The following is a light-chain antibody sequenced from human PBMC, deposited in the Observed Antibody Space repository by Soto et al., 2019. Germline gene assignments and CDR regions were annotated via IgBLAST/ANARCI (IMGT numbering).Light chain of an antibody. V-gene: IGKV1-5*03. J-gene: IGKJ2*01. Sequence: DIKMTQSPSTLSASVGDRVTITCRASQSISSWLAWYQQKPGKAPKLLIYTASSLESGVPSRFSGSGSGTEFTLTISSLQPNDFANYYCQEYNSHSRYTFGQGTKLEIK. CDR3: QEYNSHSRYT. CDR2: TAS. CDR1: QSISSW.